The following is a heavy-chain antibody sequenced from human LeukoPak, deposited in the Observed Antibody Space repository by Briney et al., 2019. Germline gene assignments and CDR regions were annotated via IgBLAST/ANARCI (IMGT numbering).Heavy chain of an antibody. V-gene: IGHV3-48*03. CDR3: AKDPRWGGYSETPYYFDY. CDR1: GFTFSSYE. CDR2: ISSSGSTI. J-gene: IGHJ4*02. Sequence: PGGSLRLSCLASGFTFSSYEMNWVRQAPGKGLKWVSYISSSGSTIYYADSVKGRFTISRDNAKNSLYLQMNSLRTEDMALYYCAKDPRWGGYSETPYYFDYWGQGTLVTVSS. D-gene: IGHD1-26*01.